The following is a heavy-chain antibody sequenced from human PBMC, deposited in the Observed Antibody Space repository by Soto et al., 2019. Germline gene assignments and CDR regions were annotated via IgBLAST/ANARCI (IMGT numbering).Heavy chain of an antibody. D-gene: IGHD3-3*01. J-gene: IGHJ4*02. V-gene: IGHV4-31*03. CDR2: IHYSGST. Sequence: QVQLHESGPGLVKPSQTLSLACSVSGTSISSGGYFWSWIRQLPGKGLEWIGYIHYSGSTYYNPSVKVRVVMSMDSSKNDFYLKLNSVTAADSAVDYCARGFVETAMAFDYWGQGALVTVSS. CDR3: ARGFVETAMAFDY. CDR1: GTSISSGGYF.